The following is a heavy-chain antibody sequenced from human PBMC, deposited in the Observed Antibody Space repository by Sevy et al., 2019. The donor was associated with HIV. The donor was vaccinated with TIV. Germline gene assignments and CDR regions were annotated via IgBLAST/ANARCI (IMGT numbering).Heavy chain of an antibody. V-gene: IGHV3-21*01. CDR2: ISSSSSYI. Sequence: GGSLRLSCAASGFTFSSYSMNWVRQAPGKGLEWVSSISSSSSYIYYADSVKGRFTISRDNAKNSLYLQMNSLRAEDTAVYYCARDVAAAGTEYNWFDPWGQGTLVTVSS. D-gene: IGHD6-13*01. CDR1: GFTFSSYS. CDR3: ARDVAAAGTEYNWFDP. J-gene: IGHJ5*02.